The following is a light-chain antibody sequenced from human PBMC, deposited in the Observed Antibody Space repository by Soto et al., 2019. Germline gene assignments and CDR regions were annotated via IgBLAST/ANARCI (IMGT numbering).Light chain of an antibody. V-gene: IGKV1-5*01. Sequence: IQVTQSPSTLSASVGDRATITCRASHNIERWMAWYQQKPGKAPSLLIFDASTLHSGGPSRFSGSGSGTDFTLTISSLQPDDFATYYCQQFAISTTFGQGTKVDIK. CDR1: HNIERW. CDR2: DAS. J-gene: IGKJ1*01. CDR3: QQFAISTT.